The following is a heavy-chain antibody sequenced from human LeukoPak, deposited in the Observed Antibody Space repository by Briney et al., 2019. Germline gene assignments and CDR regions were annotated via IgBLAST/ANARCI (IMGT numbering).Heavy chain of an antibody. CDR1: GFTFSSYA. CDR2: ISYDGSNK. CDR3: ARNVDTAIIARTGFDP. Sequence: GRSLRLSCAASGFTFSSYAMHWVRQAPGKGLEWVAVISYDGSNKYYADSVKGRFTISRDNSKNTLYLQMNSLRVEDTAMYYCARNVDTAIIARTGFDPWGQGTLVTVSS. V-gene: IGHV3-30-3*01. J-gene: IGHJ5*02. D-gene: IGHD5-18*01.